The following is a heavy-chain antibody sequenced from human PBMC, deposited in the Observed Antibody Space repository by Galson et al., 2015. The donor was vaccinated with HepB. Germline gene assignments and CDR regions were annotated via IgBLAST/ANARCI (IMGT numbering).Heavy chain of an antibody. V-gene: IGHV3-30*18. CDR1: GFTFRRYG. CDR3: AKGDVAYSSSPGGFHH. D-gene: IGHD6-6*01. J-gene: IGHJ4*02. CDR2: VSYDGSNK. Sequence: SLRLSCAASGFTFRRYGMHWVRQAPGKGLEWVAVVSYDGSNKKCADAVKGRFTISRDNSRNTLSVEMSSLRVEDTAVYYCAKGDVAYSSSPGGFHHWGQGTLVTVSS.